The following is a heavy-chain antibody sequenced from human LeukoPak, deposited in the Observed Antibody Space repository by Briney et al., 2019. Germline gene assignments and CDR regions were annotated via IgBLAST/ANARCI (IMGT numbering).Heavy chain of an antibody. Sequence: SVNVSCKASGGTFISYAISWVRQAPGQGLEWMGRIIPIFGIANYAQKFQGRVTITADKSTSTAYMELSSLRSEDTAVYYCAREVVTTNRNWFDPWGQGTLVTVSS. CDR2: IIPIFGIA. J-gene: IGHJ5*02. CDR3: AREVVTTNRNWFDP. V-gene: IGHV1-69*04. D-gene: IGHD4-11*01. CDR1: GGTFISYA.